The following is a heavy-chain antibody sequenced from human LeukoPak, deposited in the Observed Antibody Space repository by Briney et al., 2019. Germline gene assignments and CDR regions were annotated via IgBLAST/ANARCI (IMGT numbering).Heavy chain of an antibody. D-gene: IGHD2-2*02. Sequence: GGSLRLSCAASGFTFSGSAMHRVRQASGKGLEWVGRIRSKANSYATAYAASVKGRFTISRDDSKNTAYLQMNSLKTEDTAVYYCTRPPYCSSTSCYTDYWGQGTLVTVSS. V-gene: IGHV3-73*01. CDR3: TRPPYCSSTSCYTDY. CDR1: GFTFSGSA. J-gene: IGHJ4*02. CDR2: IRSKANSYAT.